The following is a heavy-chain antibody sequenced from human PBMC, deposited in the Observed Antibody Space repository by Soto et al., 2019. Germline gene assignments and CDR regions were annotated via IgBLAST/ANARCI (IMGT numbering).Heavy chain of an antibody. CDR1: GFTFSSYA. J-gene: IGHJ4*02. Sequence: EVQLLESGGGLVQPGGSLRLSCAASGFTFSSYAMSWVRQAPGKGLEWVSAISGSGGSTYYADSVKGRFTISRDNSKNTLYLQMNSLRAEDTAVYYCAKYHEVMITFGGVIVPYFDYWGQGTLVTVSS. CDR2: ISGSGGST. D-gene: IGHD3-16*02. V-gene: IGHV3-23*01. CDR3: AKYHEVMITFGGVIVPYFDY.